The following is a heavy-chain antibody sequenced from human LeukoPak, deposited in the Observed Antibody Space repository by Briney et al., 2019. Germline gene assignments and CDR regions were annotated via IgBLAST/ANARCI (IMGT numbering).Heavy chain of an antibody. Sequence: GASVKVSCKASGGTFSSYAISWVRQAPGQGLEWMGGIIPIFGTANYAQKFQGRVTITADKSTSTAYMELSSLRSEDTAVYYCARATLGSDDAFDIWGQGTMVTVSS. CDR2: IIPIFGTA. D-gene: IGHD3-10*01. V-gene: IGHV1-69*06. CDR3: ARATLGSDDAFDI. J-gene: IGHJ3*02. CDR1: GGTFSSYA.